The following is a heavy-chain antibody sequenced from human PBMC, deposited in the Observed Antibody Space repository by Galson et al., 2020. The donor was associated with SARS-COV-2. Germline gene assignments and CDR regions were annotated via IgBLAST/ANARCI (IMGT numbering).Heavy chain of an antibody. CDR3: ARGRGYSYGYTNFDY. CDR1: GYSFTSYW. D-gene: IGHD5-18*01. V-gene: IGHV5-51*01. CDR2: IYPGDSDT. J-gene: IGHJ4*02. Sequence: HGESLKISCKGSGYSFTSYWNGWVRQMPGKGLEWMGIIYPGDSDTRYSPSFQGQVTISADKSISTAYLQWSSLKASDTAMYYCARGRGYSYGYTNFDYWGQGTLVTVSS.